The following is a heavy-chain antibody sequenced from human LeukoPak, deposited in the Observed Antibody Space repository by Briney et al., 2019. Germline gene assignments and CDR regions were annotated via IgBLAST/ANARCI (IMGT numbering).Heavy chain of an antibody. V-gene: IGHV3-30-3*01. CDR1: GFTFSSYA. D-gene: IGHD3-10*01. J-gene: IGHJ5*02. Sequence: PGRSLRLSCAASGFTFSSYAMHWVRQAPGKGLEWVAVISYDGSYKYHADSVKGRFTISRDNSRNTLYLQMNSLRAEDTDVYYCARGISMVRGVIPSYNWFDPWGQGTLVTVSS. CDR2: ISYDGSYK. CDR3: ARGISMVRGVIPSYNWFDP.